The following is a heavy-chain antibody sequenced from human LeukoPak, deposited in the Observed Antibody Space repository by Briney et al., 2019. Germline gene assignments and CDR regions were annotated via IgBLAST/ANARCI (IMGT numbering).Heavy chain of an antibody. D-gene: IGHD6-19*01. CDR1: GHTFTSYG. V-gene: IGHV1-18*01. CDR3: ARSSRGAVAGTSWFDP. J-gene: IGHJ5*02. CDR2: ISAYNGNT. Sequence: GASVKVSCKASGHTFTSYGISWVRQAPGQGLEWMGWISAYNGNTNYAQKLQGRVTMTRDTSTSTAYMELRSLRSDDTAVYYCARSSRGAVAGTSWFDPWGQGTLVTVSS.